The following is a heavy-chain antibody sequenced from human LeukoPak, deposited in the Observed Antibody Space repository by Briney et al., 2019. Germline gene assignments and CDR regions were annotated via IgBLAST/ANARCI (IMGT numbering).Heavy chain of an antibody. CDR1: GGSISSYY. CDR3: ARVGYCSSTSCGFDP. V-gene: IGHV4-59*01. D-gene: IGHD2-2*01. Sequence: PSETLSLTCTVSGGSISSYYWSWIRQPPGKGLEWIRYIYYSGSTNYNPSLKSRVTISVDTSKNQFSLKLSSVTAADTAVYYCARVGYCSSTSCGFDPWGQGTLVTVSS. CDR2: IYYSGST. J-gene: IGHJ5*02.